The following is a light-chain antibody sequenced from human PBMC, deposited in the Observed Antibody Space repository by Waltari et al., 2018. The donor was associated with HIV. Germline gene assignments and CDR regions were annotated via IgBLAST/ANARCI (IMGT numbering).Light chain of an antibody. J-gene: IGLJ3*02. V-gene: IGLV2-23*01. CDR1: SSDGGSYNL. CDR3: CSYAGSSNWV. CDR2: EGI. Sequence: QAALTQPASVSGSPGQAITISCPGSSSDGGSYNLVSWYQQHPGKAPKLMIFEGINRPSGVSNRFSGSKSGNTASLTISGLQAEDEADYYCCSYAGSSNWVFGGGTKLTVL.